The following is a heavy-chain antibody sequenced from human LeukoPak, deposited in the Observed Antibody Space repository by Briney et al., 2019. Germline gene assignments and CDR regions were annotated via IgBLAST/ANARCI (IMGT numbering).Heavy chain of an antibody. Sequence: GGSLRLSCAASGFTFSSYWMSWVRQPQGTGLGRVANIKQDGSEKYYVDSVKGRFTISRDNAKNSLYLQMNSLRAEDTALYYCAKASHLRYFDWLHYFDYWGQGTLVTVSS. CDR2: IKQDGSEK. CDR1: GFTFSSYW. D-gene: IGHD3-9*01. J-gene: IGHJ4*02. CDR3: AKASHLRYFDWLHYFDY. V-gene: IGHV3-7*03.